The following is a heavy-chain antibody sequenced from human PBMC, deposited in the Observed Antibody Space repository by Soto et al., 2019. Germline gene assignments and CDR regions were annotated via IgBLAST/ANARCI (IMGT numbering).Heavy chain of an antibody. V-gene: IGHV1-69*05. CDR2: IIPIFGTA. D-gene: IGHD6-6*01. J-gene: IGHJ6*02. CDR1: GGTFSSYA. Sequence: SVKVSCKASGGTFSSYAISWVRQAPGQGLEWMGGIIPIFGTANYAQKLQGRVTMTTDTSTSTAYMELRSLRSDDTAVYYCARSPSSIAARRSTSYGMDVRGQGTTVTVSS. CDR3: ARSPSSIAARRSTSYGMDV.